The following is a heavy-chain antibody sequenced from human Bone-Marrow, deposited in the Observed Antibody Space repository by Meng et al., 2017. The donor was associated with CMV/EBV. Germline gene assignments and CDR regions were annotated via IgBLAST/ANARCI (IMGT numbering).Heavy chain of an antibody. CDR2: ISGSGGST. V-gene: IGHV3-23*01. Sequence: GESLKISCAASGFTFSSYAMSWVRQAPGKGLEWVSAISGSGGSTYYADSVKGRFTISRDNAKNSLYLQMNSLRAEDTAVYYCAREYYDSSGYHPLDYWGQGTLVTVSS. CDR1: GFTFSSYA. D-gene: IGHD3-22*01. J-gene: IGHJ4*02. CDR3: AREYYDSSGYHPLDY.